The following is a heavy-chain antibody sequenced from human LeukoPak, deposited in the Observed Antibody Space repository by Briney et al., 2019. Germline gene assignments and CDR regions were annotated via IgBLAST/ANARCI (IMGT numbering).Heavy chain of an antibody. CDR1: GFTFSTYE. D-gene: IGHD2/OR15-2a*01. CDR3: ATFSDY. V-gene: IGHV3-48*03. CDR2: ISSGGSSI. J-gene: IGHJ4*02. Sequence: GGSLGLSCAASGFTFSTYEMNWVRQAPGKGLEWVSYISSGGSSIYYADSVKGRFTISRDNAKNSLSLQMNSLIAEDTAVYYCATFSDYWGQGTLVTVSS.